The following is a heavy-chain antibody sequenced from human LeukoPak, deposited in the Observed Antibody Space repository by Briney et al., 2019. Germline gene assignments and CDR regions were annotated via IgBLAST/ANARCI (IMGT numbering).Heavy chain of an antibody. J-gene: IGHJ4*02. V-gene: IGHV3-64D*09. CDR3: VKDDSYYYDSSGYPH. CDR2: ISSNGGST. CDR1: GFTFSAYF. D-gene: IGHD3-22*01. Sequence: GGSLRLSCSASGFTFSAYFMHWVRQAREKGLEYVSAISSNGGSTYYADSVKRRFTISRDNSKNTLYLQMSSLRAEDTAVYHCVKDDSYYYDSSGYPHWGQGTLVTVSS.